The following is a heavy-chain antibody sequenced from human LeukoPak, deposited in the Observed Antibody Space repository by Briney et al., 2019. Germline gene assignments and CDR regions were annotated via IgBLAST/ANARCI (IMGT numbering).Heavy chain of an antibody. Sequence: PSETLSLTCTVSGGSISSSSHYWGWIRQPPGTGLEWIGSIYYSGSTYDNPSLKSRVTISVDTSKNLFSLRLSSMTAADTAVYYCARSASHDYGPTDAFDIWGQGTMVTVSS. J-gene: IGHJ3*02. CDR3: ARSASHDYGPTDAFDI. CDR2: IYYSGST. V-gene: IGHV4-39*01. CDR1: GGSISSSSHY. D-gene: IGHD4-17*01.